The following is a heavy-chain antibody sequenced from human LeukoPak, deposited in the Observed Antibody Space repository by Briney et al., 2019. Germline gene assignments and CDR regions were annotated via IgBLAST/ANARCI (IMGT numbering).Heavy chain of an antibody. CDR2: INWNGGST. D-gene: IGHD1-14*01. CDR1: GFTFDDYG. Sequence: PGGSLRLPCAVSGFTFDDYGMSWVRQAPGKGLEWVSGINWNGGSTGYADSVKGRFTISRDNAKNSLYLQMNSLRAEDTALYYCVRDGYKAFDIWGQGTMVTVSS. V-gene: IGHV3-20*04. J-gene: IGHJ3*02. CDR3: VRDGYKAFDI.